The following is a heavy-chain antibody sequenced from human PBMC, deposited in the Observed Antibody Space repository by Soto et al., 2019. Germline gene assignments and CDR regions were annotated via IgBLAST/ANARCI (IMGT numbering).Heavy chain of an antibody. V-gene: IGHV3-64*01. J-gene: IGHJ6*02. D-gene: IGHD3-22*01. Sequence: GGSLRLSCAASGFTFSSYAMHWVRQAPGKGLEYVSAINSNGGSTYYANSVKGRFTISRDNSKNTLYLQMGSLRAEDMAVYYCARDAETSYYDSSGYRNYYYYGMDVWGQGTTVTVSS. CDR2: INSNGGST. CDR3: ARDAETSYYDSSGYRNYYYYGMDV. CDR1: GFTFSSYA.